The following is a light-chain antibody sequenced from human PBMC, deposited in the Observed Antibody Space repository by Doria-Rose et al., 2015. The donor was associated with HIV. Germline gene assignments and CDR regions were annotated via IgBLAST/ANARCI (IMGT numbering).Light chain of an antibody. CDR1: SSNIGRNT. J-gene: IGLJ3*02. V-gene: IGLV1-44*01. Sequence: QSVVTQPPSASGTPGQRVTISCSGSSSNIGRNTVSWYRHLPGTAPKLLIYDKNHRTSGVPDRFACSKSGTSASLAISGLQSEDETDYDCATWDDSLNGPVFGGGTKLTVI. CDR3: ATWDDSLNGPV. CDR2: DKN.